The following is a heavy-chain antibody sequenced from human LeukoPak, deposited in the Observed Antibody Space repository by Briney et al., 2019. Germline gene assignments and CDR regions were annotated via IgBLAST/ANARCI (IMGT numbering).Heavy chain of an antibody. CDR2: ISGSGGST. CDR3: ARENVLAVAGKNYYYGMDV. D-gene: IGHD6-19*01. Sequence: GGSLRLSCAASGFTFSSYAMSWVRQAPGKGLEWVSAISGSGGSTYYADSVKGRFTSSRENAKNSLFLQMNRLRAGDTAVYFCARENVLAVAGKNYYYGMDVWGQGTTVTVSS. CDR1: GFTFSSYA. V-gene: IGHV3-23*01. J-gene: IGHJ6*02.